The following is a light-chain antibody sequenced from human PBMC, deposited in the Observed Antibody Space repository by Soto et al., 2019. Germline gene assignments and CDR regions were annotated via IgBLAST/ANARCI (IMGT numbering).Light chain of an antibody. CDR3: QQYGILWT. CDR1: QSVSSSY. CDR2: GAS. V-gene: IGKV3-20*01. J-gene: IGKJ1*01. Sequence: VLTQSPATLSLSPGERATLSCRASQSVSSSYLAWYQHKLGQAPRLLIYGASSRATGTPDRFSGSGSGTDFTLTISRLEPEDFAVYYCQQYGILWTFGQGTKVDIK.